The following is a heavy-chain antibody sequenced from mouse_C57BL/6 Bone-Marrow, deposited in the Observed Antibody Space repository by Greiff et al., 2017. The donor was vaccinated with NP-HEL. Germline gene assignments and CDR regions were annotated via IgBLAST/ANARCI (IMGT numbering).Heavy chain of an antibody. J-gene: IGHJ4*01. D-gene: IGHD5-5*01. Sequence: QVQLKQPGTELVKPGASVKLSCKASGYTFTSYWMHWVKQRPGQGLEWIGNINPSNGGTNYNEKFKSKATLTVDKSSSTAYMQLSSLTSEDSAVYNVAMGLPSSYYYAMDYWGQGTSVTVSS. CDR3: AMGLPSSYYYAMDY. CDR2: INPSNGGT. CDR1: GYTFTSYW. V-gene: IGHV1-53*01.